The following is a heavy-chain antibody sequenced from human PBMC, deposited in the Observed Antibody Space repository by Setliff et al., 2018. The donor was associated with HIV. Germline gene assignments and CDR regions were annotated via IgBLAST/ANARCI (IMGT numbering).Heavy chain of an antibody. CDR3: ARGPLYGYDRGYFDI. J-gene: IGHJ3*02. CDR1: GGIFNTYG. CDR2: IIPIARAP. Sequence: GASVKVSCKASGGIFNTYGMNWVRQAPGQGLEWMGGIIPIARAPNYAQKFQDRVTITADESTTTVYMEVRSLKSEDTALYYCARGPLYGYDRGYFDIWGQGTMVTVSS. D-gene: IGHD5-12*01. V-gene: IGHV1-69*13.